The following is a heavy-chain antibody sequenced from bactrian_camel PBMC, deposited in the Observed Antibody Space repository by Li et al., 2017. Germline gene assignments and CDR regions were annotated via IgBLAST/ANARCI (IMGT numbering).Heavy chain of an antibody. CDR2: IEAFGTA. CDR3: AADWDVPMCSWTETSLGDFGY. J-gene: IGHJ6*01. V-gene: IGHV3S10*01. Sequence: VQLVESGGTSVQAGASLRLSCTAPGFIANRCGMSWYRQAAGNEREWVSSIEAFGTAAYTASVKGRFTISRNHAENTVYLQMDSLKPEDTAMYYCAADWDVPMCSWTETSLGDFGYWGQGTQVTVS. D-gene: IGHD6*01. CDR1: GFIANRCG.